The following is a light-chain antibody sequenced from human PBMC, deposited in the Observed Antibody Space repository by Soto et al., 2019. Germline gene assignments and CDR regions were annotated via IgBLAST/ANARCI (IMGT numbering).Light chain of an antibody. Sequence: QSVLTQPASVSGSPGQSITISCTGTSSDVGGYNYVSWYQQHPGKAPKLMIYDVSNRPSGVSNRFSGSKSGNTASLTISGLQAEDEADYYCSSITSSSTQVFGTGTKVTVL. V-gene: IGLV2-14*01. CDR1: SSDVGGYNY. CDR3: SSITSSSTQV. CDR2: DVS. J-gene: IGLJ1*01.